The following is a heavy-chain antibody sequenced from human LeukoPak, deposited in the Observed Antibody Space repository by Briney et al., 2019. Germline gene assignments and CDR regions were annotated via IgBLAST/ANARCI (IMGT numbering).Heavy chain of an antibody. V-gene: IGHV4-39*07. CDR3: ARGPYHSSGYQPPPFDY. D-gene: IGHD3-22*01. Sequence: SETLSLTCTVSGGSISSSSYYWGWIRQPPGKGLEWIGSIYYSGSTYYNPSLKSRVTISVDTSKNQSSLKLSSVTAADTAVYYCARGPYHSSGYQPPPFDYWGQGTLVTVSS. CDR2: IYYSGST. J-gene: IGHJ4*02. CDR1: GGSISSSSYY.